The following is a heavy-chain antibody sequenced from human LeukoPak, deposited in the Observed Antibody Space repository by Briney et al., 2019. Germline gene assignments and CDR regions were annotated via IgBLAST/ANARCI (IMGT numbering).Heavy chain of an antibody. CDR1: GFTFSSYA. D-gene: IGHD3-22*01. V-gene: IGHV3-30*04. Sequence: GGSLRLSCAASGFTFSSYAMHWVRQAPGKGLEWVAVISYDGSNKYYADSVKGRFTISRDNSKNTLYLQMNSLRAEDTAVYYCARDHYYDSSGYHTRRLYWYFDLWGRGTLVTVSS. CDR2: ISYDGSNK. J-gene: IGHJ2*01. CDR3: ARDHYYDSSGYHTRRLYWYFDL.